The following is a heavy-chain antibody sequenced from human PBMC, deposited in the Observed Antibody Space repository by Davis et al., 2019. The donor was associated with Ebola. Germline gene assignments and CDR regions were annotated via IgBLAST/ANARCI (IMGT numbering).Heavy chain of an antibody. CDR2: INPNSGGT. CDR3: ARGGVSGWGQDWFDP. CDR1: GYTFTGYY. Sequence: ASVKVSCKASGYTFTGYYMHWVRQAPGQGLEWMGWINPNSGGTNYAQKFQGRVTMTRDTSISTAYMELRSLRSDDTAVYYCARGGVSGWGQDWFDPWGQGTLVTVSS. D-gene: IGHD6-19*01. J-gene: IGHJ5*02. V-gene: IGHV1-2*02.